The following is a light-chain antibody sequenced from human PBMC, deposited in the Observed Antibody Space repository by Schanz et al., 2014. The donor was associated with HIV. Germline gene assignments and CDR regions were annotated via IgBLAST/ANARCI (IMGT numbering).Light chain of an antibody. CDR1: ESISEW. Sequence: HLTQSPSTLSASVGDRVSIPCRTSESISEWLAWYQQKPGKAPKLLIYKASSLESGVPSRFRGSGSGREFPLTISSLQPDDVGTYFCQQYNSHSPVYTFGQGTRVEIK. CDR3: QQYNSHSPVYT. V-gene: IGKV1-5*03. J-gene: IGKJ2*01. CDR2: KAS.